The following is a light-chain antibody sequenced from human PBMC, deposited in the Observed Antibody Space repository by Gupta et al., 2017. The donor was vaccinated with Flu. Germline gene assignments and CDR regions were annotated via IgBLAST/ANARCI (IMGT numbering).Light chain of an antibody. CDR2: GAS. V-gene: IGKV3-20*01. CDR3: QQYSSSWT. Sequence: VDRATLSCRASQSVSSSYLACYQQKPGQTPRLLIYGASSRATGIPDMFSGSGSGTDFTLTISRLEPEDFAVYYCQQYSSSWTFGQGTKVEIK. J-gene: IGKJ1*01. CDR1: QSVSSSY.